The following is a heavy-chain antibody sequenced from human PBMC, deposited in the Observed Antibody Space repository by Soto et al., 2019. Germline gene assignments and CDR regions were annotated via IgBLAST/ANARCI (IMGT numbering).Heavy chain of an antibody. J-gene: IGHJ5*02. V-gene: IGHV1-18*04. CDR3: ARVKASGWLNWFDP. CDR1: GYTFTVYY. CDR2: ISAHNGNT. D-gene: IGHD6-19*01. Sequence: ASVKVSCKASGYTFTVYYMHWVRQAPGQGLEWMGWISAHNGNTNYAQKLQGRVTVTRDTSTSTAYMELRSLRSDDTAVYYCARVKASGWLNWFDPWGQGTLVTVSS.